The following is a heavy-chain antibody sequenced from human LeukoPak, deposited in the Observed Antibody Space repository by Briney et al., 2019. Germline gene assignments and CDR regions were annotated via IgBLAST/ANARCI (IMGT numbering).Heavy chain of an antibody. J-gene: IGHJ4*02. CDR1: GFGFSTHD. V-gene: IGHV3-23*01. CDR3: VKGFHFDW. CDR2: ISGSGTGT. Sequence: GGSLRLPCAASGFGFSTHDMSWGRQVPGKGPEWVSSISGSGTGTYYTDSVKGRFTISRDTSKNTLYLQMDNLRVEDTAVYYCVKGFHFDWWGQGTLVIVSS.